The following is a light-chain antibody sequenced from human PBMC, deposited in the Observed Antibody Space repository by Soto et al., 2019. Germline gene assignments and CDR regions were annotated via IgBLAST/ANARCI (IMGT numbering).Light chain of an antibody. CDR1: QSVSSN. V-gene: IGKV3-15*01. Sequence: EIVLTQSPGTLSVSPGERATLSCRASQSVSSNLAWYQQKPGQDPRLLIYGASTRATGIPARFSGSGSGTEFTLTISSLQSEDFAVYYCQQYNNWPPHTFGGGTKVEIK. J-gene: IGKJ4*01. CDR2: GAS. CDR3: QQYNNWPPHT.